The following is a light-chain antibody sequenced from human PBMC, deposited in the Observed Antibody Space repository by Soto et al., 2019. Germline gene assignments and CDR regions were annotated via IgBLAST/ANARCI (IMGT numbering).Light chain of an antibody. V-gene: IGKV1-39*01. CDR1: QSISGY. CDR2: AAS. J-gene: IGKJ1*01. CDR3: QQSDSMPWT. Sequence: DIQMTQSPPSLSASVGYTVTITSRASQSISGYLNWYQKKSGQAPRLLMYAASSLQSGVPSRFSGSGSGTDFTLSISSLQPEDSATYYCQQSDSMPWTFGQGTKVDI.